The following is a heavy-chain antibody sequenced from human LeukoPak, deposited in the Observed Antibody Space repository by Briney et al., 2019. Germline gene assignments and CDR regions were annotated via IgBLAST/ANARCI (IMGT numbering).Heavy chain of an antibody. D-gene: IGHD3-22*01. Sequence: PGGSLRLSCVASGFTFSSYGMHWVRQAPGKGLEWVAVISYNEDAKIYADSVKGRFTISRDNSKNTLYLQMNSLRAEDTAVYYCARASGTGDYYDSPLYAFDIWGQGTMVTVSS. V-gene: IGHV3-30*03. J-gene: IGHJ3*02. CDR2: ISYNEDAK. CDR3: ARASGTGDYYDSPLYAFDI. CDR1: GFTFSSYG.